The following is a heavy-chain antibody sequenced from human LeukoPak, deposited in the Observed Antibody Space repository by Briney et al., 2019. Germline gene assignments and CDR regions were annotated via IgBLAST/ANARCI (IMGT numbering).Heavy chain of an antibody. V-gene: IGHV4-34*01. CDR2: IYYSGST. CDR1: GGSFTGYY. Sequence: SETLSLTCAVYGGSFTGYYWSWIRQPPGKGLEWIGSIYYSGSTYYNPSLKSRVTISVDTSKNQFSLKLSSVTAADTAVYYCARVVAAADFDYWGQGTLVTVSS. D-gene: IGHD6-13*01. J-gene: IGHJ4*02. CDR3: ARVVAAADFDY.